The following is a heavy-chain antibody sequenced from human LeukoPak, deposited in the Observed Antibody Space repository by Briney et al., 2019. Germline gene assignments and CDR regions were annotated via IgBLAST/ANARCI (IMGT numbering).Heavy chain of an antibody. CDR1: GFTFSTYE. V-gene: IGHV3-48*03. D-gene: IGHD4-17*01. Sequence: GGSLRLSCASSGFTFSTYEMNWVRQAPGKGLEWVSYISSGGSTLYYADSVKGRFTISRDNAKNSLYLQMNSLRAEDTAVYYCVREGDYGDYFDYWGQGTLVTVSS. J-gene: IGHJ4*02. CDR3: VREGDYGDYFDY. CDR2: ISSGGSTL.